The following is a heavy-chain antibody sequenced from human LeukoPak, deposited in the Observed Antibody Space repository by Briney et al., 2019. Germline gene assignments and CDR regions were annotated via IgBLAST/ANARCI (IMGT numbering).Heavy chain of an antibody. Sequence: SETLSLTCTVSGGSISSYYWSWIRQPPGKGLEWIGEINHSGSTNYNPSLKSRVTISVDTSKNQFSLKLSSVTAADTAVYYCARGVCSGGSCLDYWGQGTLVTVSS. D-gene: IGHD2-15*01. J-gene: IGHJ4*02. CDR3: ARGVCSGGSCLDY. CDR2: INHSGST. CDR1: GGSISSYY. V-gene: IGHV4-34*01.